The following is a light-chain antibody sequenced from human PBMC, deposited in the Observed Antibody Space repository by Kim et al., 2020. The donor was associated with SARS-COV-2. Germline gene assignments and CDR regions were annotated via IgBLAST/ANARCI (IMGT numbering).Light chain of an antibody. V-gene: IGKV3D-15*01. J-gene: IGKJ1*01. Sequence: YPGERATPSCRASQSVSSNLAWYQQKPGQAPRLLIYGASTRATGIPARFSGSGSGTEFTLTISSLQSEDFAVYYCQQYNNWPGGTFGQGTKVDIK. CDR1: QSVSSN. CDR3: QQYNNWPGGT. CDR2: GAS.